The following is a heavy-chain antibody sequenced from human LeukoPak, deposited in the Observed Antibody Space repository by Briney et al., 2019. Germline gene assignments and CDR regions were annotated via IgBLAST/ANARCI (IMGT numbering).Heavy chain of an antibody. D-gene: IGHD6-19*01. Sequence: SGGSLRLSCAASGFTFSSYAMSWVRQAPGKGLEWVSAISGSGGSTYYADSVKGRFTISRDNSKNTLYLQMSSLRAEDTAVYYCAKDSSSGWKAFDIWGQGTMVTVSS. CDR1: GFTFSSYA. V-gene: IGHV3-23*01. CDR2: ISGSGGST. J-gene: IGHJ3*02. CDR3: AKDSSSGWKAFDI.